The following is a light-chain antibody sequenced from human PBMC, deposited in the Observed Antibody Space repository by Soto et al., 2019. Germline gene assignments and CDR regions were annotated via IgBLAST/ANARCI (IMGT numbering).Light chain of an antibody. CDR1: SSDVGSYNL. J-gene: IGLJ1*01. Sequence: QSALTQPASVSGSPGQSITISCTGTSSDVGSYNLVSWYQQHPGKAPKLMIYEGSKRPSGVSNRFSGSKSGNTASLTISGLQAEDDADYYCSSYASSTTPYVFGTGTQLTVL. CDR2: EGS. V-gene: IGLV2-14*02. CDR3: SSYASSTTPYV.